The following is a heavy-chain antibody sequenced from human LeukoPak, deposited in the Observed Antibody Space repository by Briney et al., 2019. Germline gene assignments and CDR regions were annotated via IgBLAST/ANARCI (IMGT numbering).Heavy chain of an antibody. CDR3: ARQELLWFGELMGGFDP. D-gene: IGHD3-10*01. J-gene: IGHJ5*02. CDR1: GYSISSGYY. Sequence: PSGTLPLTCAVSGYSISSGYYWGWIRQPPGKGMEWIGSIYHSGSTYYNPCLKSRVTISVDTSKNQFSLKLSSVTAADPAVYYCARQELLWFGELMGGFDPWGQGTLVTVSS. V-gene: IGHV4-38-2*01. CDR2: IYHSGST.